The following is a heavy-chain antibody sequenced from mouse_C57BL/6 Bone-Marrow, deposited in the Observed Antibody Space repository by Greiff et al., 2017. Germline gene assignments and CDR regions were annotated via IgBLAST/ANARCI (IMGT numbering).Heavy chain of an antibody. CDR2: INPNNGGT. V-gene: IGHV1-26*01. CDR1: GYTFTDYY. D-gene: IGHD2-5*01. CDR3: AYYSNYPLAY. Sequence: EVQLQQSGPELVKPGASVKISCKASGYTFTDYYMNWVKQSHGKSLEWIGDINPNNGGTSYNQKFKGKATLTVDKSSSTAYMELRSLTSEDSAVYYCAYYSNYPLAYWGQGTLVTVSA. J-gene: IGHJ3*01.